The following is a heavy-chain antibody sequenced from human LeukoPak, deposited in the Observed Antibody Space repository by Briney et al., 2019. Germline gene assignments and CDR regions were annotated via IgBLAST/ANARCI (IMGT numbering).Heavy chain of an antibody. CDR1: GFTFSSYA. D-gene: IGHD1-26*01. CDR2: ISSNGGST. J-gene: IGHJ4*02. V-gene: IGHV3-64*01. Sequence: GGSLRLSCAASGFTFSSYAMHWVRQAPGKGLEYVSAISSNGGSTYYANSVKGRFTISRDNSKNTLYLQMGSLRAEDMAVYYCARDRSGGSYFDYWGQGTLVTVSS. CDR3: ARDRSGGSYFDY.